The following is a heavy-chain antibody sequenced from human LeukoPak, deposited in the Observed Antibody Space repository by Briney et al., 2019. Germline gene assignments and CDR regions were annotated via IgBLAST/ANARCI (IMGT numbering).Heavy chain of an antibody. CDR1: GFTFGSYG. V-gene: IGHV3-23*01. D-gene: IGHD3-22*01. CDR3: AIMHGYYDGSGYWVQ. J-gene: IGHJ1*01. CDR2: ITPNADRT. Sequence: PGGSLRLSCAASGFTFGSYGMSWVRQAPGKGLEWVSFITPNADRTSYADSVEGRFIISRDNPRNTLYMQINSLRDEDTALYYCAIMHGYYDGSGYWVQWGQGTLVTVSS.